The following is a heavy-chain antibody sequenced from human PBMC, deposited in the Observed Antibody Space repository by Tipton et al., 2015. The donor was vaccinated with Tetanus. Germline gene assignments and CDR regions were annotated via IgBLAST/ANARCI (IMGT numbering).Heavy chain of an antibody. CDR1: GGPIRGGTFY. CDR3: ARHQSGYSTPFDY. Sequence: TLSLTCTVSGGPIRGGTFYWGWIRQPPGKGLEWIGSIYESGDTYYIPSLKSRVTISVDTSKNQFSLNLNSMAAADTGVYYCARHQSGYSTPFDYWGQGNLVTVSS. J-gene: IGHJ4*02. CDR2: IYESGDT. V-gene: IGHV4-39*01. D-gene: IGHD3-3*01.